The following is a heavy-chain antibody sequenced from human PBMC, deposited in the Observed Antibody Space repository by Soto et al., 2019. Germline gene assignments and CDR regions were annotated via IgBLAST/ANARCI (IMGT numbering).Heavy chain of an antibody. J-gene: IGHJ4*02. V-gene: IGHV1-2*07. Sequence: ASVKVSCKASGYMFTGYYMHWVRQAPGEGLEWMGCINPKSGFTHYAHKFQGRVTMTRDTSINTTYLDLSSLRSYDTAVYYCATPGGPDTGRYYYLDXWGQGTLVTVSX. CDR1: GYMFTGYY. CDR2: INPKSGFT. CDR3: ATPGGPDTGRYYYLDX. D-gene: IGHD2-8*02.